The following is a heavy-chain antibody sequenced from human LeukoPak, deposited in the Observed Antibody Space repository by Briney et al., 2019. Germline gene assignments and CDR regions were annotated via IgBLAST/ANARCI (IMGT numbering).Heavy chain of an antibody. CDR1: GYTFTGYY. CDR3: AREGRNTRSLDY. CDR2: INPNSGGT. D-gene: IGHD1-26*01. Sequence: GSVKASCKASGYTFTGYYMHWGRQAPGQGLEWVGWINPNSGGTNYTQKFQGRVTMTRHTPISTAYMEPSRQRSDDTAVYYCAREGRNTRSLDYWGQGTLVTVSS. V-gene: IGHV1-2*02. J-gene: IGHJ4*02.